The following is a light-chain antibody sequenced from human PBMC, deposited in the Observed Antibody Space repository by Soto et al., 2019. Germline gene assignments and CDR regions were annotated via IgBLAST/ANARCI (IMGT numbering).Light chain of an antibody. Sequence: QSALTQPASVSGSPGQSITISCTGTSSDVGVYDYVSWYQQQSGKAPKLMIHEVSNRPSGVSNRFSGSKSVNTASLTISGLQAEDEADYYCSSFTSSRAYVFGIGTQLTVL. CDR2: EVS. V-gene: IGLV2-14*01. J-gene: IGLJ7*01. CDR3: SSFTSSRAYV. CDR1: SSDVGVYDY.